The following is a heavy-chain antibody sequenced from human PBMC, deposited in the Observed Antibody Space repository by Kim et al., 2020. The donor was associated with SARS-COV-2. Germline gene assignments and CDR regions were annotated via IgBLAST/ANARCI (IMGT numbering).Heavy chain of an antibody. Sequence: SVKVSCKASGGTFSSYAISWVRQAPGQGLEWMGGIIPIFGTANYAQKFQGRVTITADESTSTAYMELSSLRSEDTAVYYCARDDYDFWSGYWGENWFDPWGQGTLVTVSS. V-gene: IGHV1-69*13. D-gene: IGHD3-3*01. CDR3: ARDDYDFWSGYWGENWFDP. J-gene: IGHJ5*02. CDR2: IIPIFGTA. CDR1: GGTFSSYA.